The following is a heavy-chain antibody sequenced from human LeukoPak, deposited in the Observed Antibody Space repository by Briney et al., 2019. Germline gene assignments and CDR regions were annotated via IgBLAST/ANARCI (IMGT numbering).Heavy chain of an antibody. D-gene: IGHD5-18*01. CDR1: GYTFTGYY. CDR2: INPNSGGT. Sequence: GASVKVSCKXSGYTFTGYYMHWVRQAPGQGLEWMGRINPNSGGTNYAQKFQGRVTMTRDTSISTAYMELSRLRSDGTAVYYCARPSHRGYGPLGYWGQGTLVTVSS. V-gene: IGHV1-2*06. J-gene: IGHJ4*02. CDR3: ARPSHRGYGPLGY.